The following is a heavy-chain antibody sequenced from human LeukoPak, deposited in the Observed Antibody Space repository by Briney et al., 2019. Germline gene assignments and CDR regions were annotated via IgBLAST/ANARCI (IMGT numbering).Heavy chain of an antibody. CDR3: ARVPYYYDSSGPSDAFDI. CDR1: GFTFSSYS. J-gene: IGHJ3*02. CDR2: ISSSSSYI. Sequence: GGSLRLSCAASGFTFSSYSMNWVRQAPGKGLEWVSSISSSSSYIYYADSVKGRFTISRDNAKNSLYLQMNSLRAEDTAVYYCARVPYYYDSSGPSDAFDIWGQGTMVTVSS. D-gene: IGHD3-22*01. V-gene: IGHV3-21*01.